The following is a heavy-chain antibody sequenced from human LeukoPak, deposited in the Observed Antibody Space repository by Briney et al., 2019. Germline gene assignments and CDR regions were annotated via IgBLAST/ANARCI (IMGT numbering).Heavy chain of an antibody. J-gene: IGHJ4*02. V-gene: IGHV3-7*02. CDR3: AKGYGSGSYSTDY. D-gene: IGHD3-10*01. CDR1: GFTFSSYW. Sequence: PGGSLRLSCAASGFTFSSYWMSWVRQAPGKGLEWVAHIKEDGSDKNYVDSVKGRFTISRDNAKNSLYLQMDSLRPEDTSVYYCAKGYGSGSYSTDYWGQGTLVTVSS. CDR2: IKEDGSDK.